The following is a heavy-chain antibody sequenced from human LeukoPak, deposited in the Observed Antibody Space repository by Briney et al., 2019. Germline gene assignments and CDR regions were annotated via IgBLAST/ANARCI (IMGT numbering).Heavy chain of an antibody. Sequence: VGSLRLSCAASGFTFSSYSMNWVPQAPGKGLKWFSYISSSSSTIYYADSMKGRFTTSRDNAKNSLYLQMNSLRDEDTAVYYCARSDSYYDFWSGYSSDAFDIWGQGTMVTVSS. D-gene: IGHD3-3*01. CDR2: ISSSSSTI. CDR1: GFTFSSYS. J-gene: IGHJ3*02. V-gene: IGHV3-48*02. CDR3: ARSDSYYDFWSGYSSDAFDI.